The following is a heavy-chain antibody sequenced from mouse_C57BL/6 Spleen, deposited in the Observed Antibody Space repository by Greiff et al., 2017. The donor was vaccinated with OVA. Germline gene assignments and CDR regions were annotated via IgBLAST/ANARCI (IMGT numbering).Heavy chain of an antibody. CDR2: IHPSDSDT. CDR3: AISAHCYYGSSYHWYFDV. Sequence: QVQLQQPGAELVKPGASVKVSCKASGYTFTSYWMHWVKQRPGQGLEWIGRIHPSDSDTNYNQKFKGKATLTVDKSSSTAYMQLSSLTSEDSAVYYCAISAHCYYGSSYHWYFDVWGTGTTVTVSS. D-gene: IGHD1-1*01. V-gene: IGHV1-74*01. CDR1: GYTFTSYW. J-gene: IGHJ1*03.